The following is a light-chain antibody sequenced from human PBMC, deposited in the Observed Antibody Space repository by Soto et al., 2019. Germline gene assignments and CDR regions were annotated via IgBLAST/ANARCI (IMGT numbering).Light chain of an antibody. V-gene: IGKV3-15*01. CDR1: QSVSSL. J-gene: IGKJ5*01. Sequence: EVVMTQSPATLSLSPGERATLSCRASQSVSSLLAWYQQKPGQAPRLLIYRASTRATGISGRFSGSGSGTEFTLTITSLQSEDFALYYCQQYNEWPITFGQGTRLEI. CDR3: QQYNEWPIT. CDR2: RAS.